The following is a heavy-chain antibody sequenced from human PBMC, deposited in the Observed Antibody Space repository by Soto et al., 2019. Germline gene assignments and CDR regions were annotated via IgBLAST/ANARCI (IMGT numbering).Heavy chain of an antibody. CDR1: GFTFSNAW. D-gene: IGHD4-17*01. CDR2: IKSKTDGGTT. J-gene: IGHJ4*02. V-gene: IGHV3-15*01. Sequence: GGSLRLSCAASGFTFSNAWMSWVRQAPGKGLEWVGRIKSKTDGGTTDYAAPVKGRFTISRDDSKNTLYLQMNSLKTEDTAVYYCTTDPRGINDYGDYFYGYWGQGTLVTVSS. CDR3: TTDPRGINDYGDYFYGY.